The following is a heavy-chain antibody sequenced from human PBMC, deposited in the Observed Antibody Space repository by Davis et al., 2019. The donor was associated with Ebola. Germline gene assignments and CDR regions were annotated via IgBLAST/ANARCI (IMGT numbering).Heavy chain of an antibody. D-gene: IGHD6-6*01. CDR1: GGYISGYY. CDR2: IYYSGST. Sequence: MPSETLSLTCTVSGGYISGYYWSWIRQPPGKGLEWIGYIYYSGSTDYNPSLKSRVTISVDTSKNQFSLNLSAVTAADTAVYYCASYEYSSSFYYYYGMDVWGKGTTVTVSS. CDR3: ASYEYSSSFYYYYGMDV. J-gene: IGHJ6*04. V-gene: IGHV4-59*08.